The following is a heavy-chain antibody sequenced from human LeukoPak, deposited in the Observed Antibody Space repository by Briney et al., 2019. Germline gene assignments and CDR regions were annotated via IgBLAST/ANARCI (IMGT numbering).Heavy chain of an antibody. Sequence: ASVKVSCKASGYTFTGYFLHWVRQAPGQGLEWMGWINPNSGGTNYAQKFQGRVTMTRDTSISTAYMELSSLRSDDTAVYYCARVRVPRVVTAVIGYWGRGTLVTVSS. D-gene: IGHD2-21*02. CDR3: ARVRVPRVVTAVIGY. V-gene: IGHV1-2*02. J-gene: IGHJ4*02. CDR1: GYTFTGYF. CDR2: INPNSGGT.